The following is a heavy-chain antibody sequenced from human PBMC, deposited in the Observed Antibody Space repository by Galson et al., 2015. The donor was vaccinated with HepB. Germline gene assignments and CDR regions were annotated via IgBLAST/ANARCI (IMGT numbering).Heavy chain of an antibody. D-gene: IGHD2-2*01. Sequence: EPRPLTCAVYGGSFSDSYWSWLRQPPGKGLEWIGEIYHSGSNNYNPSLKGRVTISVDRSKNPFSLKLSCVTAADAAIYYCARDPHCNRASCYGFDVWGPGTMVTVSS. V-gene: IGHV4-34*01. CDR2: IYHSGSN. CDR1: GGSFSDSY. CDR3: ARDPHCNRASCYGFDV. J-gene: IGHJ3*01.